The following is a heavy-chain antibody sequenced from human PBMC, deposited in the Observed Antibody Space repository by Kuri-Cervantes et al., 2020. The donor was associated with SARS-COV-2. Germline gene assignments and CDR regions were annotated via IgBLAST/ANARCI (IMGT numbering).Heavy chain of an antibody. D-gene: IGHD2-8*01. J-gene: IGHJ1*01. CDR1: GFTFSSYA. Sequence: GGSLRLSCAASGFTFSSYAMHWVRQAPGKGLEWVAVISYDGSNKYYADSVKGRFTISRDISKNTVFLQMNRLRPEDTAVYYCARSCTYARCSEYLQHWGQGTLVTVSS. CDR2: ISYDGSNK. CDR3: ARSCTYARCSEYLQH. V-gene: IGHV3-30*14.